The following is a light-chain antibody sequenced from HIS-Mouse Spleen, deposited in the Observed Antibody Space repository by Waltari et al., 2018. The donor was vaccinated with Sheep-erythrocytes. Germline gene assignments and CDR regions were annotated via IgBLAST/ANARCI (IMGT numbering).Light chain of an antibody. V-gene: IGKV1-8*01. Sequence: AIRMTQSPSSFSASTGDRVTITCRPSQGISSYLAWYQQKPGKAPKLLIYAASTLQSGVPSRFSGSGSGTDFTLTISCLQSEDFATYYCQQYYSYLTFGPGTKVDIK. CDR2: AAS. CDR3: QQYYSYLT. CDR1: QGISSY. J-gene: IGKJ3*01.